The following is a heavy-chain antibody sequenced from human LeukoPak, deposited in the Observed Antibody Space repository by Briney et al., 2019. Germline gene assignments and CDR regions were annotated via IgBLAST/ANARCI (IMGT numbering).Heavy chain of an antibody. J-gene: IGHJ1*01. CDR1: GFTFSNAW. CDR2: IKSKTDGGTT. D-gene: IGHD4-17*01. V-gene: IGHV3-15*01. CDR3: TTDVYGAIGIQH. Sequence: PGGSLRLSCAASGFTFSNAWMSWVRQAPGKGLEWVGRIKSKTDGGTTDYAAPVKGRFTISRDDSKNTLYLQMNSLKTEDTAVYYCTTDVYGAIGIQHWGQGTLVTVSS.